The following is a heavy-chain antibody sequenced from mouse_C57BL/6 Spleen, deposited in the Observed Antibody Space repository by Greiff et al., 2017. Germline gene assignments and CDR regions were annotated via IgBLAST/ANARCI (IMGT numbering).Heavy chain of an antibody. J-gene: IGHJ2*01. Sequence: EVQVVESGGGLVKPGGSLKLSCAASGFTFSSYAMSWVRQTPEKRLEWVATISDGGSYTYYPDNVKGRFTISRDNAKNNLYLQMSHLKSEDTAMYYCAREKDYDRVFDYWGQGTTLTVSS. D-gene: IGHD2-4*01. CDR3: AREKDYDRVFDY. V-gene: IGHV5-4*01. CDR2: ISDGGSYT. CDR1: GFTFSSYA.